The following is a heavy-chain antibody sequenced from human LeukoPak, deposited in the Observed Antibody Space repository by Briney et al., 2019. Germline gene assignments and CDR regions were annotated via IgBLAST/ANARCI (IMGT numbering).Heavy chain of an antibody. CDR2: ISYDGSNK. CDR3: VKDMKIKAAGYYFDY. CDR1: GFTFSSYA. D-gene: IGHD6-13*01. V-gene: IGHV3-30-3*01. J-gene: IGHJ4*02. Sequence: PGGSLRLSCAASGFTFSSYAMPWVRQAPGKGLEWVAVISYDGSNKYYADSVRGRFTTSRDNSKNTVYLQMNSLRAEDTAVFYCVKDMKIKAAGYYFDYWGQGTLVTVSS.